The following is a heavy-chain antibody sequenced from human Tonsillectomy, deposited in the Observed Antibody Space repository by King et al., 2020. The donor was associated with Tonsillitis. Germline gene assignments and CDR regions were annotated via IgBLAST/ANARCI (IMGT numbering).Heavy chain of an antibody. D-gene: IGHD6-13*01. CDR2: IYPGDSDT. V-gene: IGHV5-51*01. CDR1: GYSFTTYW. J-gene: IGHJ3*02. Sequence: QLVQSGAEVKKPGESLKISCKGSGYSFTTYWIGWVRQMPVKGLEWMGIIYPGDSDTRYSPSFQGQVTISAAKSISTAYLQWRSLKASDTAMYYCARRPGMGRIGPAGAFDIWGQGTMVTVSS. CDR3: ARRPGMGRIGPAGAFDI.